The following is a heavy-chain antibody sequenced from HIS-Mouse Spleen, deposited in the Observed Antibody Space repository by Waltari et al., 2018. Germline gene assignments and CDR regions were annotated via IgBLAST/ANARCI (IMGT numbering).Heavy chain of an antibody. V-gene: IGHV3-30*18. CDR3: AKASSGWLDY. J-gene: IGHJ4*02. D-gene: IGHD6-19*01. CDR2: ISYAGNNK. CDR1: GFTFSSYG. Sequence: QVQLVESGGGVVQPGRSLRLSCAASGFTFSSYGMHWVRQAQGKGLEGVAVISYAGNNKYYADSVKGRFTITRDNSKNTLYLQMNSLRAEDTAVYYCAKASSGWLDYWGQGTLVTVSS.